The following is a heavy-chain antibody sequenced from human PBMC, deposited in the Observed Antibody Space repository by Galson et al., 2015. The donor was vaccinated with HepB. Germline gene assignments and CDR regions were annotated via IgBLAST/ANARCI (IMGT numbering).Heavy chain of an antibody. V-gene: IGHV1-18*01. CDR3: ARVGSGYDFDH. J-gene: IGHJ4*02. Sequence: VKVSCKASGYTFTSYGISWVRQAPGQGLEWMGWISAYNGNTDYAQSFQGRVSMTTDTSTSTAYMELRSLRYDDTAVYFCARVGSGYDFDHWGQGTLVTVSS. D-gene: IGHD5-12*01. CDR1: GYTFTSYG. CDR2: ISAYNGNT.